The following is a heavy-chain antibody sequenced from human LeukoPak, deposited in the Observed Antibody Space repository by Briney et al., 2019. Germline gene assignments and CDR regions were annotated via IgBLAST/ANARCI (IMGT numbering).Heavy chain of an antibody. V-gene: IGHV3-48*01. CDR1: GFIFNNYG. D-gene: IGHD1-26*01. J-gene: IGHJ4*02. Sequence: GGSLRLSCAASGFIFNNYGMNWDRQAPGKGLEWISYISTSTTTIYYANSVKGRFTISRDNAKKSLYLQMNSLRVEDTGVYYCASWGEGALDNWGQGTLVTVSS. CDR3: ASWGEGALDN. CDR2: ISTSTTTI.